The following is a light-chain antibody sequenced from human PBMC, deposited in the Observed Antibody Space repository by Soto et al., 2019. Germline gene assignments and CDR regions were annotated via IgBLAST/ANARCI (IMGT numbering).Light chain of an antibody. Sequence: EIVMTQSPATLSVSPGERATLSCGASQSVSGNLAWYQQKPGQAPRLLIYGASTRATGIPARFSGSGSGTDFTLTISSLQSEDFALYYCQQYNNWPPTFGQGTRLEIK. CDR3: QQYNNWPPT. V-gene: IGKV3-15*01. CDR1: QSVSGN. J-gene: IGKJ5*01. CDR2: GAS.